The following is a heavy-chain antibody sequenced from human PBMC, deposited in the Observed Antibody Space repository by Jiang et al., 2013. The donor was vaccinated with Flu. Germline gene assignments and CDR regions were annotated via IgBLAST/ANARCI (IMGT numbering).Heavy chain of an antibody. CDR1: GYTFTSYY. CDR2: INPSGGST. Sequence: GAEVKKPGASVKVSCKASGYTFTSYYMHWVRQAPGQGLEWMGIINPSGGSTSYAQRFQGRVTMTRDTSTSTVYMELSSLRSEDTAVYYCARDRGRGGDTAMVTAPLYYFDYWGQGTLVTVSS. V-gene: IGHV1-46*01. CDR3: ARDRGRGGDTAMVTAPLYYFDY. D-gene: IGHD5-18*01. J-gene: IGHJ4*02.